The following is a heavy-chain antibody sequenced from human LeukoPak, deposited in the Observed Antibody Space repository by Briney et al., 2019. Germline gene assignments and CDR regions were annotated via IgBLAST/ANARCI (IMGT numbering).Heavy chain of an antibody. CDR2: IIPIFGIT. CDR3: ARDSIVATKGYNYYGLDV. J-gene: IGHJ6*02. V-gene: IGHV1-69*17. Sequence: SVKASCKASGGTFSSYTISWVRQAPGQGLEGMGGIIPIFGITKYAQKFQGRVTITADKSTSTANMELSRLRSEDTAVYYCARDSIVATKGYNYYGLDVWGQGTTVTVSS. D-gene: IGHD5-12*01. CDR1: GGTFSSYT.